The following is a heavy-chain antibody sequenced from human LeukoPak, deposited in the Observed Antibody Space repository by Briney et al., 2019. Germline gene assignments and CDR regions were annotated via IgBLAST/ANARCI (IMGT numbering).Heavy chain of an antibody. CDR1: GFTVSSNY. D-gene: IGHD4-17*01. J-gene: IGHJ4*02. Sequence: GGSLRLSCAASGFTVSSNYMSWVRQAPGKGLEWVSVIYSGGSTYYADSVKGRSTISRDNSKNTLYLQMNSLRAEDTAVYYCARDKYGDYYFDYWGQGTLVTVSS. V-gene: IGHV3-53*01. CDR3: ARDKYGDYYFDY. CDR2: IYSGGST.